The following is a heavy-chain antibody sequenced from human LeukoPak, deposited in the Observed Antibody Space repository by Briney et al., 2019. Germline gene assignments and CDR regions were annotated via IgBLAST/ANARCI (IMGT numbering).Heavy chain of an antibody. CDR1: GFTFSSYA. Sequence: GGSLRLSCAASGFTFSSYAMSWVRQAPGKGLEWVSAISGSGGSTYYADSGKGRFTISRDNSKNTLYLQMNSLRAEDTAVYYCAKGSPSYDFCSGNYGMDVWGQGTTVTASS. D-gene: IGHD3-3*01. CDR3: AKGSPSYDFCSGNYGMDV. CDR2: ISGSGGST. J-gene: IGHJ6*02. V-gene: IGHV3-23*01.